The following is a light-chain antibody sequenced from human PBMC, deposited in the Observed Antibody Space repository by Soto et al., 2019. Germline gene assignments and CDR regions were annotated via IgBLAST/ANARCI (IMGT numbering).Light chain of an antibody. CDR3: VQALQTPYT. V-gene: IGKV2-28*01. J-gene: IGKJ2*01. Sequence: DIVMTPSPLSLPVTPGEPASISCGSNQSLLHSNGYNYLDWYLQKPGQSPQLLVYLRSNRASGVPDRFSGSGPGTDCTLKISRVEAEDVGVYYCVQALQTPYTFGQGTKLEIK. CDR1: QSLLHSNGYNY. CDR2: LRS.